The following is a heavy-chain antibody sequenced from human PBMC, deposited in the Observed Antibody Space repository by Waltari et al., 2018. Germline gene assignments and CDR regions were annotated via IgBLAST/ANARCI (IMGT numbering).Heavy chain of an antibody. J-gene: IGHJ4*02. D-gene: IGHD3-3*02. Sequence: EVQLVESGGGLVQPGGSLRLSCAVSGFIFSDHYMDWVRQAPGKGLEWVGRSKNRGANYVTEYAASVQGRFTISRDFSQNSLYLQMNSLRTDDTAVYYCTTSISGAINLYWGQGTLVTVSS. CDR2: SKNRGANYVT. V-gene: IGHV3-72*01. CDR3: TTSISGAINLY. CDR1: GFIFSDHY.